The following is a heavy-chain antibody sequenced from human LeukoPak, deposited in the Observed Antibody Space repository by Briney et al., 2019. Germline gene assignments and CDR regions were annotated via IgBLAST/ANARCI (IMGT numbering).Heavy chain of an antibody. J-gene: IGHJ5*02. CDR1: GFTFSSYW. D-gene: IGHD6-19*01. Sequence: GGSLRLFCAASGFTFSSYWMSWVRQAPGKGLEWVANIKQDGSEKYYVDSVKGRFTISRDNAKNSLYLQMNSLRAEDTAVYYCARGRGSGWYGSDNWFDPWGQGTLVTVSS. V-gene: IGHV3-7*01. CDR3: ARGRGSGWYGSDNWFDP. CDR2: IKQDGSEK.